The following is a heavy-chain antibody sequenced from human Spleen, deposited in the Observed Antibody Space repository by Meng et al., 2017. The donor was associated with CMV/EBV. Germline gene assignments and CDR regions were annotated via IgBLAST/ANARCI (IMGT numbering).Heavy chain of an antibody. CDR1: GGSISSYY. D-gene: IGHD2-2*01. Sequence: SETLSLTCTVSGGSISSYYWSWIRQPPGKGLEWIGYIYYSGSTNYNPSLKSRVTISVDTSKNQFSLKLSSVTAADTAVYYCAPQGEGYCSSTSCYGAFDIWGQGTMVTVSS. V-gene: IGHV4-59*01. J-gene: IGHJ3*02. CDR3: APQGEGYCSSTSCYGAFDI. CDR2: IYYSGST.